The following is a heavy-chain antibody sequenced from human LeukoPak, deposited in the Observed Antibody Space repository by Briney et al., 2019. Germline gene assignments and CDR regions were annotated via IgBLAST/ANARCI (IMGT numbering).Heavy chain of an antibody. J-gene: IGHJ4*02. CDR2: IYYSGST. D-gene: IGHD3-22*01. V-gene: IGHV4-59*01. CDR1: GGSISSYY. Sequence: SETLSLTCTVSGGSISSYYWSWIRQPPGKGLEWIGYIYYSGSTNYNPSLKSRVTISVDTSKNQFSLKLSSVTAADTAVYYCARVPYYDSSGYPSRPSYFDYWGQGTLVTVSS. CDR3: ARVPYYDSSGYPSRPSYFDY.